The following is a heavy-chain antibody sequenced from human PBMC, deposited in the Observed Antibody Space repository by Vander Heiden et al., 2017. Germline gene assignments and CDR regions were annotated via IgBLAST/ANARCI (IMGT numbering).Heavy chain of an antibody. CDR2: IEGNGGSI. D-gene: IGHD2-21*02. Sequence: EVQLLESGGGLAQPGGSLRLFCAASGFTLKNYAMSWVRQAPGKGLEWVSAIEGNGGSIYYADSVKGRFTISRDNSKNTVHLQLNRLRAEDTAVYYCAKDGGGDKGSFDSWGRGTLVTVSS. CDR3: AKDGGGDKGSFDS. V-gene: IGHV3-23*01. J-gene: IGHJ4*02. CDR1: GFTLKNYA.